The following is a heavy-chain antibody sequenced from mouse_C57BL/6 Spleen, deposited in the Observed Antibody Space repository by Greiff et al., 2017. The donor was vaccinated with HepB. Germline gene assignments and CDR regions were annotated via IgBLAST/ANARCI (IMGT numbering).Heavy chain of an antibody. Sequence: QVQLQQSGAELARPGASVKLSCKASGYTFTSYGISWVKQRTGQGLEWIGEIYPRSGNTYYNEKFKGKATLTADKSSSTAYMELRSLTSEDSAVYFCARSPSHYYGSSFDWYFDVWGTGTTVTVSS. D-gene: IGHD1-1*01. J-gene: IGHJ1*03. CDR1: GYTFTSYG. CDR3: ARSPSHYYGSSFDWYFDV. CDR2: IYPRSGNT. V-gene: IGHV1-81*01.